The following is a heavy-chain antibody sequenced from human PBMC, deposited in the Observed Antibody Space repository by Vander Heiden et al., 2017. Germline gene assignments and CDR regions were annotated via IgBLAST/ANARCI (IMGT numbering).Heavy chain of an antibody. Sequence: VRLVQSGPEVKKPGSSVKVSCKASGGTISSFSINWVRPAPGQGLEWMGGIIPICGAILVVQKFQGRVTITADKSTNTAYMALASPRSEDTALDDGAWCYITIEFGGVIVLVGWG. V-gene: IGHV1-69*06. CDR1: GGTISSFS. D-gene: IGHD3-16*01. J-gene: IGHJ6*01. CDR3: AWCYITIEFGGVIVLVG. CDR2: IIPICGAI.